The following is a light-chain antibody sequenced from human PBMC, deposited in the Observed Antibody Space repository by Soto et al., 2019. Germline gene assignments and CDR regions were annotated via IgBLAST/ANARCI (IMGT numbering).Light chain of an antibody. J-gene: IGKJ1*01. CDR3: QQYGRSPRT. Sequence: EIVLTQSPGTLSLSPGERATLSCRASQSVSSTYLAWYQQKPGQAPRLLIYSASSRATGIPDRFRGSGSATDFTLTISRLEPEDFAVYYCQQYGRSPRTFGQGTKVGIK. V-gene: IGKV3-20*01. CDR1: QSVSSTY. CDR2: SAS.